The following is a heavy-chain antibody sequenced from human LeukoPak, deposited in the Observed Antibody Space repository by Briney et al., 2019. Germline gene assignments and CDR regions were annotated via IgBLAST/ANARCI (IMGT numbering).Heavy chain of an antibody. CDR2: ISSSSSYI. Sequence: GGSLRLSCAASGFTFSSYSMNWVRQAPGKGLEWVSSISSSSSYIYYADSVKGRFTISRDNAKNSLYLQMNSLRAEDTAVYYCARGVILGATRFDYWGQGTLVTVSS. J-gene: IGHJ4*02. D-gene: IGHD1-26*01. CDR3: ARGVILGATRFDY. V-gene: IGHV3-21*01. CDR1: GFTFSSYS.